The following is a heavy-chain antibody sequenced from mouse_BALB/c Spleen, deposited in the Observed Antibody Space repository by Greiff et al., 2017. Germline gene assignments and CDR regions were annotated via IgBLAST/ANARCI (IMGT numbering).Heavy chain of an antibody. V-gene: IGHV5-12-1*01. CDR1: GFAFSSYD. CDR3: ARHARLLHYFDY. J-gene: IGHJ2*01. CDR2: ISSGGGST. D-gene: IGHD2-3*01. Sequence: EVNVVESGGGFVKPGGSLKLSCAASGFAFSSYDMSWVRQTPEKRLEWVAYISSGGGSTYYPDTVKGRFTISRDNAKNTLYLQMSSLKSEDTAMYYCARHARLLHYFDYWGQGTTLTVSS.